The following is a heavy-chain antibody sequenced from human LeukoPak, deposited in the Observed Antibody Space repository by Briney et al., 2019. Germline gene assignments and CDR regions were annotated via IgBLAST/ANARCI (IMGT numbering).Heavy chain of an antibody. CDR2: INHSGST. Sequence: PSETLSLTCAVSAGSFSGYYWSWVRQPPAKGLEWIGEINHSGSTNYNPSLKSRVSISVDRSKNQFSLRVKSVTAADTAVYYCARAGVVGASTGFDYYMDVWGRGTTVTVSS. CDR3: ARAGVVGASTGFDYYMDV. D-gene: IGHD1-26*01. J-gene: IGHJ6*03. CDR1: AGSFSGYY. V-gene: IGHV4-34*01.